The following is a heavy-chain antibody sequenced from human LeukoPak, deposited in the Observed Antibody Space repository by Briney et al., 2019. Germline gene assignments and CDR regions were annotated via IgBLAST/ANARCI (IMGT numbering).Heavy chain of an antibody. CDR3: ARDVGISTFDP. CDR2: IYYSGST. Sequence: SETLSLSCTVSGGSISRYYWSWIRQPPGKGLEWIGYIYYSGSTNYNPSLKSRVTISVDTSKNQFSLKLSSVTAADTAVYYCARDVGISTFDPWGQGTLVTVSS. J-gene: IGHJ5*02. V-gene: IGHV4-59*01. CDR1: GGSISRYY. D-gene: IGHD2-15*01.